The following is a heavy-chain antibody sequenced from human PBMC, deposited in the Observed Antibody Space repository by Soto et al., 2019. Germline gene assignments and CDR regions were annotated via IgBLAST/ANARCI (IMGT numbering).Heavy chain of an antibody. J-gene: IGHJ4*02. CDR1: GYTFITYG. CDR2: ISTYNGNT. CDR3: ARGPTDYYDNSANYFLDY. Sequence: ASVKVSCKASGYTFITYGVSWVRQAPGQGLDWLGWISTYNGNTRYAERLQGRVTMTADTTTNTAYMELRNLRSDDTAVYYCARGPTDYYDNSANYFLDYWGQGTLVTVSS. D-gene: IGHD3-22*01. V-gene: IGHV1-18*01.